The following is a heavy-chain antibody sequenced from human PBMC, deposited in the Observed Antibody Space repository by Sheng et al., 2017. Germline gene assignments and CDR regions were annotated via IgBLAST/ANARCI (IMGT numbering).Heavy chain of an antibody. V-gene: IGHV3-23*04. CDR2: ISSSGYST. J-gene: IGHJ4*02. CDR1: GLPFSSFV. CDR3: AKEGVSTTWYGGFFEN. D-gene: IGHD6-13*01. Sequence: EVQLVESGGGLIEPGGSLGLSCAASGLPFSSFVMTWIRQIPGKGLEWVSSISSSGYSTYYADSVKGRFSISRDNSKNTVHLQMNTLRAEDTAIYYCAKEGVSTTWYGGFFENWGQGIMVTVS.